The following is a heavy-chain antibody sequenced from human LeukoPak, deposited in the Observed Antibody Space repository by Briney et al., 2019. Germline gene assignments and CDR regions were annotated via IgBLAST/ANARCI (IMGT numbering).Heavy chain of an antibody. Sequence: GGSLRLSCAASGFTFSSYEMNWVRQAPGKGLEWVSYISSSGSTIYYADSVKGRFTISRDNAKNSLYLQMNSLRAEDTAVYYCARDRDVVLVAGSPTYYYGMDVWGQGTTVTVSS. CDR1: GFTFSSYE. CDR3: ARDRDVVLVAGSPTYYYGMDV. CDR2: ISSSGSTI. D-gene: IGHD2-15*01. V-gene: IGHV3-48*03. J-gene: IGHJ6*02.